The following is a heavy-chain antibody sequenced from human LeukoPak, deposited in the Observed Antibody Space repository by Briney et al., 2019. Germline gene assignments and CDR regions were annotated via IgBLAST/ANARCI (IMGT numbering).Heavy chain of an antibody. Sequence: GASVKVSCKASGYTFTSYAMHWVRQAPGQRLEWMGWINAGNGNTKYSQKFQGRVTITRDTSASTAYMELSSLRSEDTAVYYCAGDGLVPGQWLVPFDYWGQGTLSPSPQ. V-gene: IGHV1-3*01. CDR3: AGDGLVPGQWLVPFDY. J-gene: IGHJ4*02. CDR2: INAGNGNT. CDR1: GYTFTSYA. D-gene: IGHD6-19*01.